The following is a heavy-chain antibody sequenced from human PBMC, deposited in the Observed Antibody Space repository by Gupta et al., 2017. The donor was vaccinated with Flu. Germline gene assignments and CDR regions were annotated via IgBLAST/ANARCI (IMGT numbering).Heavy chain of an antibody. V-gene: IGHV4-4*02. J-gene: IGHJ6*03. Sequence: QVQLQESGPGLVKPSGTLSLTCAVAGGSIRNSYWWTCVRHPPGTGLEWIRGIYHCGRTSDNTSLKRRVSISVDESKNEFSLKLSSMTAADTAVYYGARGASVGVQTPVRTRPRYYMDVWGKGTTVTVSS. CDR2: IYHCGRT. D-gene: IGHD3-3*01. CDR1: GGSIRNSYW. CDR3: ARGASVGVQTPVRTRPRYYMDV.